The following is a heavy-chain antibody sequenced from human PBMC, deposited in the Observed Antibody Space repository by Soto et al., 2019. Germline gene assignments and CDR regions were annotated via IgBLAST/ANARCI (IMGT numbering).Heavy chain of an antibody. D-gene: IGHD2-21*02. Sequence: PSETLSLTCTVSGGSISSYYWSWIRQRPGKGLEWIGYIYYSGSTNYNPSLKSRVTISVDTSKNQFSLKLSSVTAADTAVYYCARDRVGYGGADCYLLDVWGKGTNVIVYS. CDR3: ARDRVGYGGADCYLLDV. CDR1: GGSISSYY. J-gene: IGHJ6*04. V-gene: IGHV4-59*01. CDR2: IYYSGST.